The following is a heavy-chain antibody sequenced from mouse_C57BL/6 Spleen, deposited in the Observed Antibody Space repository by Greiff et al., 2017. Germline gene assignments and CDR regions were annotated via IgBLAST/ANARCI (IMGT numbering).Heavy chain of an antibody. J-gene: IGHJ2*01. V-gene: IGHV1-69*01. Sequence: QVQLQQSGAELVMPGASVKLSCKASGYTFTSYWMHWVKQRPGQGLEWIGEIDPSDSYTNYNQKFKGKSTLTVDKSSSTAYMQLSSLTSEDSAVYYCARVGSWTAFDYWGQGTTLTVSS. CDR3: ARVGSWTAFDY. D-gene: IGHD3-3*01. CDR2: IDPSDSYT. CDR1: GYTFTSYW.